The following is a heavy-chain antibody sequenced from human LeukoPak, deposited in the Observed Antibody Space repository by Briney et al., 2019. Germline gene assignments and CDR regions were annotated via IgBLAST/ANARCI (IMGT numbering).Heavy chain of an antibody. CDR3: ARRGYSYGLDY. V-gene: IGHV4-59*08. Sequence: PSETLSLTCTVSGGSISSYYWSWIRQPPGKGLEWIGYIYYSRSANYNPSLKSRVTISVDTSKNQFSLKLSSVTAADTAVYYCARRGYSYGLDYWGQGTLVTVSS. CDR1: GGSISSYY. CDR2: IYYSRSA. J-gene: IGHJ4*02. D-gene: IGHD5-18*01.